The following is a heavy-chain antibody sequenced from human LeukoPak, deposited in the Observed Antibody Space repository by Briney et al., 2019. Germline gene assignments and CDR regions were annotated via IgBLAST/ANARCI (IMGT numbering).Heavy chain of an antibody. J-gene: IGHJ1*01. Sequence: TGGSLRLSCAASVFTFSIYWMHWVRHAPGKGRVWGSRIKSDGSTKYADSVKGRFTISRDNAKNTVSLQMNSLRPEDTGVYYCARAPSEIGGYYPEYFRHWGQGTLVTVSS. CDR1: VFTFSIYW. D-gene: IGHD3-22*01. V-gene: IGHV3-74*01. CDR3: ARAPSEIGGYYPEYFRH. CDR2: IKSDGST.